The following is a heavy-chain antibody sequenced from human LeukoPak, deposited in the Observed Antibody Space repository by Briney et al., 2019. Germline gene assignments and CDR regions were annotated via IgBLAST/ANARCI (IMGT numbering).Heavy chain of an antibody. Sequence: PSETLSLTCAVYGGSFSGYYWSWIRQPPGKGREWIGEINHSGSTNYNPSLKSRVTISVDTSKNQFSLKLSSVTAADTAVYYCARGRAGTTYFDYWGQGTLVTVSS. CDR2: INHSGST. D-gene: IGHD1-7*01. V-gene: IGHV4-34*01. J-gene: IGHJ4*02. CDR3: ARGRAGTTYFDY. CDR1: GGSFSGYY.